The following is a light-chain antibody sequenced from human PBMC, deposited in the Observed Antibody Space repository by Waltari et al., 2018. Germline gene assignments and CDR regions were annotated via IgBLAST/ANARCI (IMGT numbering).Light chain of an antibody. Sequence: DIQMTQSPSSLSASVGDRVTITCRASQSISNYLNWYLQKPWKAPKLLIFAASSLQSGVPSRFSGSGSGTDFPLTISSLQPEDFATYYCQQSYTSPQDTFGQGTKLEIK. CDR1: QSISNY. V-gene: IGKV1-39*01. J-gene: IGKJ2*01. CDR2: AAS. CDR3: QQSYTSPQDT.